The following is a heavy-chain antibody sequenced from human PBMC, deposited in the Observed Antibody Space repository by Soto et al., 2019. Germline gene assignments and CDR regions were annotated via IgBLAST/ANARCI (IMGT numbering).Heavy chain of an antibody. CDR1: GFTFSRST. CDR2: ISGSGGST. V-gene: IGHV3-23*01. CDR3: AKEPRHYYDSSGPKSFFHY. Sequence: PGGSLRLSCAASGFTFSRSTMNWVRQAPAKGLEWVSGISGSGGSTHYADSVQGRFTISRDNSKNTVDLQMNSLRAEDTAVYYCAKEPRHYYDSSGPKSFFHYWGQGPL. D-gene: IGHD3-22*01. J-gene: IGHJ4*02.